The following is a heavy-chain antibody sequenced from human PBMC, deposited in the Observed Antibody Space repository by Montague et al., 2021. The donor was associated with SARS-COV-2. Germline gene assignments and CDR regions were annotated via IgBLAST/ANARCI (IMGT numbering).Heavy chain of an antibody. J-gene: IGHJ6*02. Sequence: LSCSVSGGSISRSYWSWIRQPPGKGLEWIGYIYYNWSTDYNXSLKSRVTISVDTSKNQLSLKLISVTAADTAVYFCARHMSDCSKGICHTYYYYGWDVWGQGTTVTVSS. V-gene: IGHV4-59*08. CDR3: ARHMSDCSKGICHTYYYYGWDV. CDR1: GGSISRSY. CDR2: IYYNWST. D-gene: IGHD2-8*01.